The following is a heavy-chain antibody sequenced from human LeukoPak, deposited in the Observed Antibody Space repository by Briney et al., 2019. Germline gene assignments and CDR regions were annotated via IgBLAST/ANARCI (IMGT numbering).Heavy chain of an antibody. V-gene: IGHV4-34*01. J-gene: IGHJ6*03. D-gene: IGHD3-16*01. Sequence: PSETLSLTCAVYGGSFSGYYWSWIRQPPGKGLEWIGEINHSGSTYYNPSLKSRVTISVDTSKNQFSLKLSSVTAADTAVYYCARHYGDYYYYYYMDVWGKGTTVTISS. CDR1: GGSFSGYY. CDR3: ARHYGDYYYYYYMDV. CDR2: INHSGST.